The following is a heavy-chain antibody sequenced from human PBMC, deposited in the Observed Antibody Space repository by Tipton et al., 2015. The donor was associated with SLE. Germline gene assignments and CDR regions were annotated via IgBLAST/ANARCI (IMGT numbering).Heavy chain of an antibody. J-gene: IGHJ4*02. CDR3: AKPLSYSSGWYDDY. CDR2: ISGSGGST. CDR1: GFTFSSYA. D-gene: IGHD6-19*01. V-gene: IGHV3-23*01. Sequence: SLRLSCAASGFTFSSYAMSWVRQAPGKGLEWVSAISGSGGSTYYADSVKGRFTISRDNSKNTLYLQMNSLRAEDTAVYYCAKPLSYSSGWYDDYWGQGTLVTVSS.